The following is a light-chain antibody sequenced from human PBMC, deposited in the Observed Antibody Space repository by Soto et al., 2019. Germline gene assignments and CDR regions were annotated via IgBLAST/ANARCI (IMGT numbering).Light chain of an antibody. CDR3: RSYTSSSTRV. J-gene: IGLJ1*01. V-gene: IGLV2-14*03. CDR1: SSDVGAYDF. CDR2: EVS. Sequence: QSVLTQPASVSGSPGQSITISCTGTSSDVGAYDFVSWYQQHPDKAPKLMIYEVSNRPSGVSNRFSGSKSVNTATLTISGLQAEDEADYYCRSYTSSSTRVFGTGNKVTVL.